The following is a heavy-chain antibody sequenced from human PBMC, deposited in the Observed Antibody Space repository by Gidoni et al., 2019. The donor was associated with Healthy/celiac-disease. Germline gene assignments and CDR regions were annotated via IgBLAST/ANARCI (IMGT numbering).Heavy chain of an antibody. CDR2: INHSGST. CDR3: ARDAARITIFGVVKGGWFDP. J-gene: IGHJ5*02. D-gene: IGHD3-3*01. Sequence: QVQLQQWGAGLLKPSETLSITCAVHGGSFSGYYWSWVRQPPGKGLEWIGDINHSGSTNYNPSLKSRVTISVDTSKNQFSLKLSSVTAADTAVYYCARDAARITIFGVVKGGWFDPWGQGTLVTVSS. CDR1: GGSFSGYY. V-gene: IGHV4-34*01.